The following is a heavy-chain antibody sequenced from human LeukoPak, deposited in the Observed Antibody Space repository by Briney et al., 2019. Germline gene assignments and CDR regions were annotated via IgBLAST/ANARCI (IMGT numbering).Heavy chain of an antibody. V-gene: IGHV3-7*01. Sequence: GGSLRLSCEASGFTFNKYWMKWVRQTPGKGLEWVANIKEDGSEKHYVNSVKGRFTVSRDNDKNSLYLQMNSLGADDTAIYYCAKATVDTSGYRAFDFWGQGTTVTVSS. J-gene: IGHJ3*01. CDR1: GFTFNKYW. D-gene: IGHD3-22*01. CDR3: AKATVDTSGYRAFDF. CDR2: IKEDGSEK.